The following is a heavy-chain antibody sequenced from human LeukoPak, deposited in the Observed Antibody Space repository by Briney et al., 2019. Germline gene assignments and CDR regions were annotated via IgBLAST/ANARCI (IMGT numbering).Heavy chain of an antibody. CDR1: GFAFSNYW. CDR3: LAGYYYYYMDV. CDR2: INTHGSST. V-gene: IGHV3-74*01. J-gene: IGHJ6*03. Sequence: PGGPLRLSCAASGFAFSNYWLHWVRQAPGKGLEWVARINTHGSSTNYADSVKGRFTISRDNAKNTLYLQMTSLSAEDTAVYCALAGYYYYYMDVWGKGTTVTVSS. D-gene: IGHD3-16*01.